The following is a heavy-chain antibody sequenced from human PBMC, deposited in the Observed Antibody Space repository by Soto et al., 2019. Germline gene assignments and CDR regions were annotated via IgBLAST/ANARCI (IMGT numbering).Heavy chain of an antibody. J-gene: IGHJ6*02. Sequence: ASVKVSCKASGYTFNSYGISWGRQAPGQGLEWMGWISAYNGNTNYVQKFQGRVTMTTEKSTSTAYMELRSLRSDDTAVYYCARDSEGGGYYYYYYGMDVWGQGTTVTVSS. CDR3: ARDSEGGGYYYYYYGMDV. CDR2: ISAYNGNT. V-gene: IGHV1-18*04. D-gene: IGHD2-15*01. CDR1: GYTFNSYG.